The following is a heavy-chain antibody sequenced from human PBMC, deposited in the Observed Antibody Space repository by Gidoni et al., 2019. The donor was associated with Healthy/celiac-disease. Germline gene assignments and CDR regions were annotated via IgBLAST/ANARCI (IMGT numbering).Heavy chain of an antibody. V-gene: IGHV3-15*01. CDR2: IKSKTDGGTT. Sequence: EVQLVESGGVLVKPGGSLRLSCAASGFTFSNAWMSWVRQAPGKGLEWVGRIKSKTDGGTTDYAAPVKGRLTISRDDSKNTLYLQMNSLKTEDTAVYYCTTDFRGIAVAGTDYWGQGTLVTVSS. CDR3: TTDFRGIAVAGTDY. D-gene: IGHD6-19*01. CDR1: GFTFSNAW. J-gene: IGHJ4*02.